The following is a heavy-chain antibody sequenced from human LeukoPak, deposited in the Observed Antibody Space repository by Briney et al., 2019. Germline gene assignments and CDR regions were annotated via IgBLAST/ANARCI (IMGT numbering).Heavy chain of an antibody. CDR2: IYYRGST. J-gene: IGHJ3*02. CDR3: AGAPPLLYSSSSLGAFDI. V-gene: IGHV4-59*01. D-gene: IGHD6-13*01. Sequence: PSETLSLTCTVSGGSISSYYWSWIRQPPRKGLWWIGYIYYRGSTNTNPPPRSPDTISVDTSKNQFSLKLTSVTAADTAVYYCAGAPPLLYSSSSLGAFDIWGQGTMVTVSS. CDR1: GGSISSYY.